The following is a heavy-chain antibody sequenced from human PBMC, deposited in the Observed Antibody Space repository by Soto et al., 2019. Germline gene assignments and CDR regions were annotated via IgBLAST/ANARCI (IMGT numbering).Heavy chain of an antibody. J-gene: IGHJ4*02. V-gene: IGHV4-31*03. CDR3: ARATLTRRQLLPFDY. CDR1: GGSISSGGYY. CDR2: IYYSGST. Sequence: QVQLQESGPGLVKPSQTLSLTCTVSGGSISSGGYYWSWIRQHPGKGLEWIGYIYYSGSTYYNPSLKRRVTISVDTSKNQCSLKLSSVTAADTAVYYCARATLTRRQLLPFDYWGQGTLVTVSS. D-gene: IGHD2-15*01.